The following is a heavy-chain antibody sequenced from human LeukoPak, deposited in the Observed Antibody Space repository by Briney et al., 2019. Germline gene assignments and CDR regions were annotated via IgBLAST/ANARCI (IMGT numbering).Heavy chain of an antibody. V-gene: IGHV4-31*03. CDR2: IYYSGIT. CDR1: GGSIISGGHY. D-gene: IGHD5-24*01. J-gene: IGHJ4*02. CDR3: ARDQDGYSRFDY. Sequence: SETLSLTCTVSGGSIISGGHYWSWIRQHPGKGLEWIGYIYYSGITYYNPSLKSRVTISVDTSVNQFSLRLTSVTAADTAVYYCARDQDGYSRFDYWGQGTLVTVSS.